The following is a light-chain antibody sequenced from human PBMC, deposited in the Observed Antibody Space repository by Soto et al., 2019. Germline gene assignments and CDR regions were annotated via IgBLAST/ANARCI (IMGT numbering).Light chain of an antibody. CDR3: QSADSSGTVV. Sequence: SYELTQPPTVSVSPGQTARITCSGDALSKQYSYWYQQKPGQAPILLIYKDSERPSGIPERFSGSSSGTTVTLTISGVQAEDEADYYCQSADSSGTVVFGGGTKLTVL. J-gene: IGLJ3*02. CDR2: KDS. V-gene: IGLV3-25*03. CDR1: ALSKQY.